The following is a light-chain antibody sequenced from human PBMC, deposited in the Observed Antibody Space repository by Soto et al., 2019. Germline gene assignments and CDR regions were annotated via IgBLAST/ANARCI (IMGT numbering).Light chain of an antibody. CDR3: QTSGISSWT. CDR1: QSVASSF. V-gene: IGKV3-20*01. CDR2: NSY. J-gene: IGKJ1*01. Sequence: VLTQYPGTLSLSPGERYTLSCRASQSVASSFLAWYQQKPGQAPRLLIYNSYSRATGITDRFSGSGSGTDFTLTISRLEPEDFAVYYCQTSGISSWTFGQGTKVDIK.